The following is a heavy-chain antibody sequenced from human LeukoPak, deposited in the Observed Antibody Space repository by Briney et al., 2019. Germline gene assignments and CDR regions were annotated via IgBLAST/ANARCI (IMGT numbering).Heavy chain of an antibody. V-gene: IGHV3-53*01. Sequence: GGSLRLSCAASGFTVSSNYMSWVRQAPGKGLEWVSVIYSGGSTYYADSVKGRFTISRDNSKNTLYLQMNSLRAEDTAVYYCARDRCSGGSCPVDYYGMDVWGQGTTVTASS. J-gene: IGHJ6*02. CDR1: GFTVSSNY. CDR2: IYSGGST. D-gene: IGHD2-15*01. CDR3: ARDRCSGGSCPVDYYGMDV.